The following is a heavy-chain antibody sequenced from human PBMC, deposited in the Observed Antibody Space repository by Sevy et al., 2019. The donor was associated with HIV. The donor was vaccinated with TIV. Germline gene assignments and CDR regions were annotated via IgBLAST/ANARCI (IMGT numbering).Heavy chain of an antibody. Sequence: GGSLRLSCAASGFTFSSHYMSWVRQAPGKGLEWVANIKQDGSDKFYVESVKGRFTIYRENAKNSLYLQLSSLRAADTAMYFCAREALYYYDSERHYDDAFDMWGPGTMVTVSS. CDR1: GFTFSSHY. CDR3: AREALYYYDSERHYDDAFDM. CDR2: IKQDGSDK. V-gene: IGHV3-7*01. D-gene: IGHD3-22*01. J-gene: IGHJ3*02.